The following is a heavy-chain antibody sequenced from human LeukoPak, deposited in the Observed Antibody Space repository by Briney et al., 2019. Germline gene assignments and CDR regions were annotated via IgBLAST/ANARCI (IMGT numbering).Heavy chain of an antibody. J-gene: IGHJ4*02. V-gene: IGHV3-64D*06. Sequence: GGSLRLSCSVSGFTFGTYVMHWVRQAPGKGLEYVSAISSNGDTTYYADSVKGRFTISRDNSKNTLYLQMSSLRADDTAVYYCVRGPGYWGQGTLVTVSS. CDR3: VRGPGY. CDR2: ISSNGDTT. CDR1: GFTFGTYV.